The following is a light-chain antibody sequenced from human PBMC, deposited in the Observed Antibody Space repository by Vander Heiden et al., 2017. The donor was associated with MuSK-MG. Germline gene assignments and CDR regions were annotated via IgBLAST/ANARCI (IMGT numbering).Light chain of an antibody. J-gene: IGKJ1*01. Sequence: DIQMTQSPSSLSASVGDRVTITCRASQSISSYLNWYQQKPGKAPKLLIYAASSLQSGVPSRFSGSGSGTDFTLTISRLQPEDFATYDCQQSDSTPVTFGQGTKVEIK. CDR3: QQSDSTPVT. V-gene: IGKV1-39*01. CDR1: QSISSY. CDR2: AAS.